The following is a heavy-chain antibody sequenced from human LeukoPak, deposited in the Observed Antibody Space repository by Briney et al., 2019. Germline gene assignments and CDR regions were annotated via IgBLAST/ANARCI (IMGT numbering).Heavy chain of an antibody. Sequence: ASVKVSCKASGYTFTSYGISWVRQAPGQGLEWMGWISAYNGNTNYARKLQGRVTMTTDTSTSTAYMELRSLRSGDTAVYFCASVSGSYSNDAFDIWGQGTMVTVSS. CDR2: ISAYNGNT. CDR1: GYTFTSYG. J-gene: IGHJ3*02. V-gene: IGHV1-18*01. D-gene: IGHD1-26*01. CDR3: ASVSGSYSNDAFDI.